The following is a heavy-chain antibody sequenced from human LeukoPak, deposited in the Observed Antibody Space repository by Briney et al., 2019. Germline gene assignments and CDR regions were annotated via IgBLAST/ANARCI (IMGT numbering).Heavy chain of an antibody. J-gene: IGHJ4*02. V-gene: IGHV4-39*01. CDR2: IYYSGST. CDR1: GGSISSSSYY. CDR3: ARHPTRYCSSTSCSLGYFDY. D-gene: IGHD2-2*01. Sequence: SETLSLTCTVSGGSISSSSYYWGWIRQPPGKGLEWIGSIYYSGSTYYNPSLKSRVTISVDTSKNQFSLKLSSVTAADTAVYYCARHPTRYCSSTSCSLGYFDYRGQGTLVTVSS.